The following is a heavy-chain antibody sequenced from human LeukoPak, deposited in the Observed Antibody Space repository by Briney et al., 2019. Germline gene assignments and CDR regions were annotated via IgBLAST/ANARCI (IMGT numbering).Heavy chain of an antibody. J-gene: IGHJ4*02. D-gene: IGHD6-19*01. CDR2: ISGSGGTT. Sequence: GGSLRLSCAASGFTFSNYAMNWVRQAPGKGLEWVSVISGSGGTTYYADSVKGRFTISRDNSKNTLYLQMNSLRAEDTAVYYCAKALLAVAAKGFDYVGQGTLVTVSS. V-gene: IGHV3-23*01. CDR3: AKALLAVAAKGFDY. CDR1: GFTFSNYA.